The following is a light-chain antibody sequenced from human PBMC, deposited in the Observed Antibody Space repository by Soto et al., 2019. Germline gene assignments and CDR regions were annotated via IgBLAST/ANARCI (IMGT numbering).Light chain of an antibody. CDR3: SSYTSSTTPV. J-gene: IGLJ2*01. CDR2: EVS. V-gene: IGLV2-14*01. CDR1: STDVGGYKY. Sequence: QSALTQPASVSGSPGQSITISCTGTSTDVGGYKYVSWYQQHPGKAPKLMIYEVSNRPSGVSNRFSGSKSANTASLTISGLQAEDEADYYCSSYTSSTTPVFGGGTKVTVL.